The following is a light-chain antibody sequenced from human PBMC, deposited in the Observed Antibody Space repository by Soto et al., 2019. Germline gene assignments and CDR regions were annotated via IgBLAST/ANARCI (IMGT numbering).Light chain of an antibody. CDR1: QNIKTW. Sequence: DIHMTHSPSTLSASLGDIVTITVRASQNIKTWLAWYQQKAGKAPKLLIYDASSLESGVPSRFSGSGSGTEFTLTISSLQPDDFATYYCQQYNSYSPTFGQGTKVDIK. V-gene: IGKV1-5*01. J-gene: IGKJ1*01. CDR2: DAS. CDR3: QQYNSYSPT.